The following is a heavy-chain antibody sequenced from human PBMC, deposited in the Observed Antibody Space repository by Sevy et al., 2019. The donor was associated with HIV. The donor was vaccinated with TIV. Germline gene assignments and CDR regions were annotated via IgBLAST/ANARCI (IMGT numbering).Heavy chain of an antibody. J-gene: IGHJ3*02. CDR1: GFSFSSYS. Sequence: GGSLRLSCAASGFSFSSYSVSWVRQAPGKGLEWVSSISGSSFYIYYADSVKGRFTISRDNAKNSLYLQMISLRADDTAVYYCARATGTEALDAFDIWGQGTLVTVSS. CDR3: ARATGTEALDAFDI. V-gene: IGHV3-21*01. CDR2: ISGSSFYI. D-gene: IGHD1-1*01.